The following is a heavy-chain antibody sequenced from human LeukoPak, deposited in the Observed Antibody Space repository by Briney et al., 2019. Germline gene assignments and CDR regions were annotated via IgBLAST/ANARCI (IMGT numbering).Heavy chain of an antibody. CDR3: ARGGYSYGYGGSYQVDY. D-gene: IGHD5-18*01. Sequence: PGGSLRRSCAASGFTFSSYAMSWVRQAPGKGLEWVSAISGSGGSTYYADSVKGRFTISRDNSKNTLYLQMNSLRAEDTAVYYCARGGYSYGYGGSYQVDYWGQGTLVTVSS. J-gene: IGHJ4*02. V-gene: IGHV3-23*01. CDR1: GFTFSSYA. CDR2: ISGSGGST.